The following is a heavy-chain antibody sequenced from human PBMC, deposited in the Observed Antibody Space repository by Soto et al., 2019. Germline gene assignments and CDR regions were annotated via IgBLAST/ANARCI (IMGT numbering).Heavy chain of an antibody. CDR3: ARVGYYDFWSGNTGLPDNWFDP. CDR2: IYYSGST. CDR1: GGSISSYY. V-gene: IGHV4-59*01. Sequence: SETLSLTCTVSGGSISSYYWSWIRQPPGKGLEWIGYIYYSGSTNYNPSLKSRVTISVDTSKNQFSLKLSSVTAADTAVYYCARVGYYDFWSGNTGLPDNWFDPWGQGTLVTVSS. D-gene: IGHD3-3*01. J-gene: IGHJ5*02.